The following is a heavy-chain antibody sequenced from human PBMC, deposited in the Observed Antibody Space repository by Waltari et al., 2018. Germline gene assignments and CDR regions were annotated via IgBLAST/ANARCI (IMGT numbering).Heavy chain of an antibody. CDR3: AKSTSGSYLTFPIPGAFDI. Sequence: EVQLVESGGGLVQPGGSLRLSCAASGFTFSSYAMSWVRQAPGKGLEWVSVISGSGGSTYYADSVKGRFTISRDNAKNTLYLQMNSLRAEDTAVYYCAKSTSGSYLTFPIPGAFDIWGQGTMVTVSS. CDR2: ISGSGGST. J-gene: IGHJ3*02. CDR1: GFTFSSYA. D-gene: IGHD3-10*01. V-gene: IGHV3-23*04.